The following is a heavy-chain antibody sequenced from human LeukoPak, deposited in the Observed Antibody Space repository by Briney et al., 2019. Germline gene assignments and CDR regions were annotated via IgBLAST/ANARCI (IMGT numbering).Heavy chain of an antibody. D-gene: IGHD3-10*01. J-gene: IGHJ4*02. Sequence: GRSLRLSCAASGFTFDDYAMHWVRQAPGKGLEWVSGISWTSGSIGYADSVKGRFTISRDNAKNSLYLQMNSLRAEDTALYYCAKVAEGYYYGSGSYYYFDYWGQGTLVTVSS. V-gene: IGHV3-9*01. CDR1: GFTFDDYA. CDR2: ISWTSGSI. CDR3: AKVAEGYYYGSGSYYYFDY.